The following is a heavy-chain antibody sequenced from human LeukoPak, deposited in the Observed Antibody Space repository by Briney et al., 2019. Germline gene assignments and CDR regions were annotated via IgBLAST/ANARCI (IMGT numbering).Heavy chain of an antibody. V-gene: IGHV1-69*13. CDR2: IIPIFGTA. D-gene: IGHD3-3*01. Sequence: SVKVSCKASGGTFSSYAISWVRQAPGQGLEWMGGIIPIFGTANYAHKFQGRVTITADESTSTAYMELSSLRSEDTAVYYCARAGYSLRFLEWLPHNWFDPWGQGTLVTVSS. J-gene: IGHJ5*02. CDR1: GGTFSSYA. CDR3: ARAGYSLRFLEWLPHNWFDP.